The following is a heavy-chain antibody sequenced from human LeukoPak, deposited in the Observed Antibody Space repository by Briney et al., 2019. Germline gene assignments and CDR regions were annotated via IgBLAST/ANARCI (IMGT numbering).Heavy chain of an antibody. D-gene: IGHD3-22*01. CDR1: GFTFSSYS. J-gene: IGHJ4*02. Sequence: PGGSLRLSCAASGFTFSSYSMNWVRQAPGKGLEWVSSISSSSSYIYYADSVKGRFTISRDNAKNSLYLQMNSLRAEDTAVYYCARGGTYYYDSSGLYYFDYWGQGTLVTVSS. CDR2: ISSSSSYI. CDR3: ARGGTYYYDSSGLYYFDY. V-gene: IGHV3-21*01.